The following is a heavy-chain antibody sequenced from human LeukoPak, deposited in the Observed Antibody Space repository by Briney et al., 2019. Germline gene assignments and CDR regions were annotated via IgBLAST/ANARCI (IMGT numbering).Heavy chain of an antibody. D-gene: IGHD6-6*01. J-gene: IGHJ4*02. Sequence: PGGSLRLSCAASGFTFSSYAMSWVRQAPGKGLEWVSANSGSGGSTYYADPVKGRFTISRDNSKNTLYLQMNSLRAEDTAVYYCAKGKPIAARPPPFFDYWGQGTLVTVSS. CDR2: NSGSGGST. CDR3: AKGKPIAARPPPFFDY. V-gene: IGHV3-23*01. CDR1: GFTFSSYA.